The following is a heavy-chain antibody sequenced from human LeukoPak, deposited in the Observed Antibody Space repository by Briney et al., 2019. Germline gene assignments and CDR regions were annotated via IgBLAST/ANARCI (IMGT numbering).Heavy chain of an antibody. J-gene: IGHJ1*01. D-gene: IGHD1-7*01. Sequence: PGGPLRLSCEASGFTFSNYWMTWVRQAPGKGREWVANIKQDGSETYYVDSVKGRFTRSRDNARNSLYLHMNYLGVDDTAVYYCARGGMTGTAAYWGPGPLVTVSS. V-gene: IGHV3-7*01. CDR3: ARGGMTGTAAY. CDR1: GFTFSNYW. CDR2: IKQDGSET.